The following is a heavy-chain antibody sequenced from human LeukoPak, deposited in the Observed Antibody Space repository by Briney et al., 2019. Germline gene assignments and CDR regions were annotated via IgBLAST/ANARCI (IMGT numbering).Heavy chain of an antibody. CDR3: AKAIGSGWSFDY. CDR2: IKGNGDTT. Sequence: GGSLRLSCAASGFTFHNYAMHWVRQAPGKGLEWVSLIKGNGDTTFNADSVKGRFTISRDNSKNSLYLQINSLRTEDTALYYCAKAIGSGWSFDYWGQGTLVTVSS. CDR1: GFTFHNYA. V-gene: IGHV3-43*02. J-gene: IGHJ4*02. D-gene: IGHD6-19*01.